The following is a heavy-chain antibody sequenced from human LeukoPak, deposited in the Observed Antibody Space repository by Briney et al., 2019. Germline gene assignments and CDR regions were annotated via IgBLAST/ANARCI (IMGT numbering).Heavy chain of an antibody. CDR1: GFTFSSYG. D-gene: IGHD2-2*01. J-gene: IGHJ3*02. V-gene: IGHV3-33*01. CDR3: ARGVLGYCSSASWASGPI. CDR2: IWYDGSNK. Sequence: PGRTLRLSCAASGFTFSSYGMHWVRQAPGKGLEWVAVIWYDGSNKYYADSVKGRFTISRDNAKNSLYLQMNSMRAEDTAVYYCARGVLGYCSSASWASGPIWGQGTMVTVSS.